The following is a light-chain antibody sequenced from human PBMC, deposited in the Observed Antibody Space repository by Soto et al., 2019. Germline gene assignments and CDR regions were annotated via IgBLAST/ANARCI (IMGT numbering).Light chain of an antibody. V-gene: IGKV3-20*01. CDR3: QQYGSSSWT. CDR1: QSVSSN. J-gene: IGKJ1*01. CDR2: DTS. Sequence: EIVMTQSPATLSVSPGEIATLSFSASQSVSSNLAWYQQKPGQAPRLLIYDTSSRATGIPDRFSGSGSGTDFTLTISRLEPEDFAVYYCQQYGSSSWTFGQGTKVDIK.